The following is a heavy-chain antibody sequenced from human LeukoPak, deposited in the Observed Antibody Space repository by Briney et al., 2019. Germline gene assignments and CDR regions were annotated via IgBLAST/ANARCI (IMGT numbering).Heavy chain of an antibody. Sequence: PSETLSLTCTVSGGSISSYYWSWIRQPPGKGLEWIGYIYYSGSTNYNPSLKSRVTISVDTSKNQFSLKLSSVTAADTAVYYCARTELWLGVDPWGQGTLVTVSS. CDR2: IYYSGST. D-gene: IGHD3-10*01. J-gene: IGHJ5*02. V-gene: IGHV4-59*01. CDR3: ARTELWLGVDP. CDR1: GGSISSYY.